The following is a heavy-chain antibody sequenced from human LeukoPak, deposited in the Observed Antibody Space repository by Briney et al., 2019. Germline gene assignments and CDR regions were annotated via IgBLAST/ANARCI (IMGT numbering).Heavy chain of an antibody. CDR3: ADSSVTGAFDF. CDR1: GDSRNNGGYS. J-gene: IGHJ3*01. CDR2: IYYSGGT. D-gene: IGHD3-22*01. Sequence: MPSETLSLTCAVSGDSRNNGGYSWSWIRQPPGKGLEWIGYIYYSGGTYLNPSLKSRVTISVDGSKNQFSLKLNSATAADTAMYYCADSSVTGAFDFWGQGKMVIVSS. V-gene: IGHV4-30-2*01.